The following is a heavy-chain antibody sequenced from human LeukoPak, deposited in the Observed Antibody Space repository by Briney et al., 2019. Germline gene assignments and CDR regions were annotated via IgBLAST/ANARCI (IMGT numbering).Heavy chain of an antibody. D-gene: IGHD1-14*01. Sequence: GRSLRLSCAASGFTVSNNYMSWVRRAPGKGLEWVSISYSDSNTNYADSVKGRFTISRDTSQNTLSLQMNSLRVEDTAVYYCVRKNRDFNAAFDIWGQGTVVTVSS. CDR2: SYSDSNT. CDR3: VRKNRDFNAAFDI. V-gene: IGHV3-53*01. J-gene: IGHJ3*02. CDR1: GFTVSNNY.